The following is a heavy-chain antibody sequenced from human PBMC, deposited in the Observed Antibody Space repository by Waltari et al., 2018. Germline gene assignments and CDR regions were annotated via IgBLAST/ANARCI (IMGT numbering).Heavy chain of an antibody. V-gene: IGHV3-74*01. J-gene: IGHJ6*02. CDR2: VESDGTSE. Sequence: EVRLVESGGGLVQPGESLRLSCAASGFTFSRFWMHWVRQAPGKGLVWVDGVESDGTSERYGDSVKGRFTIARENGKNTLYLQMKRLRVEDTAVYYCAKVAPRTYRSPVPGRDYYYGMDVGGQGTTVTVFS. D-gene: IGHD6-13*01. CDR3: AKVAPRTYRSPVPGRDYYYGMDV. CDR1: GFTFSRFW.